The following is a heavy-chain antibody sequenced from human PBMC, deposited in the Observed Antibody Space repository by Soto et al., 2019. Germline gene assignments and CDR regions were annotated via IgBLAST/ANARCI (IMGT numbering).Heavy chain of an antibody. J-gene: IGHJ3*02. V-gene: IGHV4-4*07. CDR2: IYTSGST. D-gene: IGHD2-2*01. CDR3: ARFHCSSTSCFVVDAFDI. Sequence: SETLSLTCTVSGGSISSYYWSWIRQPAGKGLEWIGRIYTSGSTNYNPSLKSRVTMSVDTSENQFSLKLSSVTAADTAVYYCARFHCSSTSCFVVDAFDIWGQGTMVTVSS. CDR1: GGSISSYY.